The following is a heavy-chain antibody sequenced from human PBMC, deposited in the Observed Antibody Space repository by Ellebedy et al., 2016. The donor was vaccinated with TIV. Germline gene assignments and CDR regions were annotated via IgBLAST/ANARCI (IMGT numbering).Heavy chain of an antibody. D-gene: IGHD3-9*01. J-gene: IGHJ4*02. CDR3: VKELTEWPRIADY. CDR2: ISGTGIST. Sequence: GESLKISCATSGFTFSSFAMSWVRQAPGKGLEWVSGISGTGISTYHADSVKGRFTISRDNSKNTLYLQMNSLRAEDTAVYYCVKELTEWPRIADYWGQGTLVTVSS. CDR1: GFTFSSFA. V-gene: IGHV3-23*01.